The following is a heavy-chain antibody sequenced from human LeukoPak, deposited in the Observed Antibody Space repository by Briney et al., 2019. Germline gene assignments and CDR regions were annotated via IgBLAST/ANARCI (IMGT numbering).Heavy chain of an antibody. V-gene: IGHV3-66*01. D-gene: IGHD4-23*01. Sequence: GGSLRLSCAASGFTVSTNYMTWVRQAPGKGLVCVSVLYSGGSTYYAASVKGRFTISRDTSKNALYLEMNSLRAEDTAVYYCATARAAYGGTYYFDYWGQGTLVTVSS. CDR1: GFTVSTNY. CDR3: ATARAAYGGTYYFDY. J-gene: IGHJ4*02. CDR2: LYSGGST.